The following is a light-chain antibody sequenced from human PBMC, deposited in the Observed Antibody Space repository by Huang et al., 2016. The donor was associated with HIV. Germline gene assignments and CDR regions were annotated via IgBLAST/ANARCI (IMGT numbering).Light chain of an antibody. CDR3: QQTYTSPFT. CDR1: ESITSY. J-gene: IGKJ3*01. V-gene: IGKV1-39*01. CDR2: AAS. Sequence: DIQMTQSPSPLSASVGDRVTITCRASESITSYLNWYQQKPGKAPRLLIHAASSLHTGVPSRFSCGGSETEFTLTINSLQPEDFATYYCQQTYTSPFTFGPGTKVDLK.